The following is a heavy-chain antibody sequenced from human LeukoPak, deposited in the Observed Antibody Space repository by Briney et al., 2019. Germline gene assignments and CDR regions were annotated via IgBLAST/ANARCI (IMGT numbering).Heavy chain of an antibody. CDR3: ARSLGDYYYYYGMDV. CDR2: IYYSGST. Sequence: SQTLSLTCTVSGGSISSRGYYWSWLRQHPGKGLEWIGYIYYSGSTYYNPSLKSRVTISVDTSKNQFSLKLSSVTAADTAVYYCARSLGDYYYYYGMDVWGQGTTVTVSS. V-gene: IGHV4-31*03. CDR1: GGSISSRGYY. J-gene: IGHJ6*02.